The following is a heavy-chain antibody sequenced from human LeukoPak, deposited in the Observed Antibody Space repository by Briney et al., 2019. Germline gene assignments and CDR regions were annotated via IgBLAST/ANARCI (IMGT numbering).Heavy chain of an antibody. D-gene: IGHD2/OR15-2a*01. CDR3: AGDGRNINWYFY. CDR1: GASISSKNYY. J-gene: IGHJ4*02. Sequence: SETLSLTCTVSGASISSKNYYWGWIRQPPGKGLEWIGTISYSGDTYYNPSLQSRVTISRDTSKNQFSLKLTSVTAADTAVYYCAGDGRNINWYFYWGQGTLVTVSS. V-gene: IGHV4-39*07. CDR2: ISYSGDT.